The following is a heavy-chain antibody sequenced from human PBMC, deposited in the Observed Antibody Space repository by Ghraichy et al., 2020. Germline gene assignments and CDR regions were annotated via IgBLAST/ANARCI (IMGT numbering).Heavy chain of an antibody. J-gene: IGHJ4*02. CDR3: AKPSVRRPSHYDSSGYFWVGPFDY. V-gene: IGHV3-23*01. CDR1: GFTFSSYA. CDR2: ISGSGGST. Sequence: GESLNISCAASGFTFSSYAMSWVRQAPGKGLEWVSAISGSGGSTYYADSVKGRFTISRDNSKNTLYLQMNSLRAEDTAVYYCAKPSVRRPSHYDSSGYFWVGPFDYWGQGTLVTVSS. D-gene: IGHD3-22*01.